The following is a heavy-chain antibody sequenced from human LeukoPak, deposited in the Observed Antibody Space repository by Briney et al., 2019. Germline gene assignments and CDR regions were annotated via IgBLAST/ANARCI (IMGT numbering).Heavy chain of an antibody. V-gene: IGHV1-2*02. CDR2: INPSTGGT. D-gene: IGHD1-7*01. CDR1: GYTFTSHY. CDR3: ARESDWNYLFDY. Sequence: GASVKVSCKASGYTFTSHYIHWVRQAPGQGLEWMGWINPSTGGTTYSQKFQGRVTMTRDTSISTAYMELNRLRSDDTAVYYCARESDWNYLFDYWGQGTLVTVSS. J-gene: IGHJ4*02.